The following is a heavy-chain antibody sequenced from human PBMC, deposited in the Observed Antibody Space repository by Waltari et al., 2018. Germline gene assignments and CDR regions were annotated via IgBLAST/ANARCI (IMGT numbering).Heavy chain of an antibody. Sequence: QVQLVQSGAEVKKPGASVKVSCKASGYTFTGYYMHWVRQAPGQGLEWMGRINPNSGGTNYAQKCQGRVTMTRETSISTAYMELSRLRSDDTAVYYCARDQVGATIDYWGQGTLVTVSS. CDR2: INPNSGGT. CDR3: ARDQVGATIDY. V-gene: IGHV1-2*06. D-gene: IGHD1-26*01. J-gene: IGHJ4*02. CDR1: GYTFTGYY.